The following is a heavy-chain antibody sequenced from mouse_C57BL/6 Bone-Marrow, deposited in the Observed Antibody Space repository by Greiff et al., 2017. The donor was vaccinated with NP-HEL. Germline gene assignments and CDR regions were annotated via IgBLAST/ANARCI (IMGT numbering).Heavy chain of an antibody. Sequence: DVHLVESGGGLVQPGGSLKLSCAASGFTFSDYYMYWVRQTPEKRLEWVAYLSNGGGSTYYPDTVKGRFTISRDNTKNTLYLQMSRLKSEDTAKYYSARLELGLDYWGQGTTLTVSS. J-gene: IGHJ2*01. D-gene: IGHD4-1*01. CDR3: ARLELGLDY. CDR2: LSNGGGST. V-gene: IGHV5-12*01. CDR1: GFTFSDYY.